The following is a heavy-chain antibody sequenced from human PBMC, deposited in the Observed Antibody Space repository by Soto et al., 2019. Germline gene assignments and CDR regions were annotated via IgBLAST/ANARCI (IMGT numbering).Heavy chain of an antibody. D-gene: IGHD6-13*01. Sequence: QVQLVESGGGLVKPGGSLRLSCAASGFTFSDYYMSWIRQATGKGLEWVSYISSSGSTIYYADSVKGRFTISRDNAENALYLKMNSLRAEDTAVYYGARRDHAAGWYFDLWGRGTLVTVSS. J-gene: IGHJ2*01. V-gene: IGHV3-11*01. CDR1: GFTFSDYY. CDR2: ISSSGSTI. CDR3: ARRDHAAGWYFDL.